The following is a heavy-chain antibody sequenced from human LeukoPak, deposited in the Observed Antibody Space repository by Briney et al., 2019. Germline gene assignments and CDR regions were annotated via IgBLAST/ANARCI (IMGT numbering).Heavy chain of an antibody. CDR1: GGSISSGGYS. Sequence: SETLSLTCAVSGGSISSGGYSWSWIRQPPGKGLEWIGYIYHSGSTYYNPSLKSRVTISVDRSKNQFSLKLSSVTAADTAVYYCARADNWNDYDDMDVWGQGTTVTVSS. D-gene: IGHD1-1*01. J-gene: IGHJ6*02. CDR3: ARADNWNDYDDMDV. CDR2: IYHSGST. V-gene: IGHV4-30-2*01.